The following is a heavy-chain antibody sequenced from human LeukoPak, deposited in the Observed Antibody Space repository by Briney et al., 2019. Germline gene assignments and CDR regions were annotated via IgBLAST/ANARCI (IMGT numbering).Heavy chain of an antibody. Sequence: SETLSLTCTVSSGSISSSSYYWGWVRQPPGKGLEWIATTYYTGGASYNPSLKSRVTISVDTSKNQFSLKLSSMTAADTAVYYCAGLAVVTATPDYWGQGTLITVSS. D-gene: IGHD2-21*02. CDR3: AGLAVVTATPDY. CDR2: TYYTGGA. J-gene: IGHJ4*02. V-gene: IGHV4-39*01. CDR1: SGSISSSSYY.